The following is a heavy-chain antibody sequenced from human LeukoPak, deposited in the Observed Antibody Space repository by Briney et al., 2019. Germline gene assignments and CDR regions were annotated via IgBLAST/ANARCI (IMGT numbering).Heavy chain of an antibody. Sequence: PSETLSLTCTVSGGSISSHYWSWIRPPPGKGLEWIGYLYYSGSTNYNPSLKSRVTISVDTSKNQFSLKLSSVSAADTAVYYCARVGKYCSSTSCYSGHYFDYWGQGTLVTVSS. CDR1: GGSISSHY. D-gene: IGHD2-2*01. CDR2: LYYSGST. J-gene: IGHJ4*02. CDR3: ARVGKYCSSTSCYSGHYFDY. V-gene: IGHV4-59*11.